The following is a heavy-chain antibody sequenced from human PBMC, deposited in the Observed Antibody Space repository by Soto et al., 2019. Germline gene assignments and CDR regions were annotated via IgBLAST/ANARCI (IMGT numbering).Heavy chain of an antibody. J-gene: IGHJ4*02. V-gene: IGHV3-23*01. CDR1: GFTFSTYA. D-gene: IGHD5-12*01. CDR2: VSASGLNT. Sequence: GGSLRLSCAASGFTFSTYAMAWVRQAPGKGLEWVSGVSASGLNTDYADPVKGRFYISRDNSKNTVSLHMNSLRAEDTAVYYCAKDARPDGYWDFDYWGQGTLVTVSS. CDR3: AKDARPDGYWDFDY.